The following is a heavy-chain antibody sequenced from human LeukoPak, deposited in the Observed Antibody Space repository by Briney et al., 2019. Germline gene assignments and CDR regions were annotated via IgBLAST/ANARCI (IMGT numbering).Heavy chain of an antibody. CDR1: GGTFSSYA. V-gene: IGHV1-46*01. CDR2: INPGGDNT. D-gene: IGHD5-24*01. J-gene: IGHJ3*02. CDR3: ARIRDGYNDAYDI. Sequence: GASVKVSCKASGGTFSSYAISWVRQAPGQGLEWMGLINPGGDNTDYAQNFQGRVTMTRDTSTSTVCMGLSSLRSEDTAVYYCARIRDGYNDAYDIWGQGTMVTVSS.